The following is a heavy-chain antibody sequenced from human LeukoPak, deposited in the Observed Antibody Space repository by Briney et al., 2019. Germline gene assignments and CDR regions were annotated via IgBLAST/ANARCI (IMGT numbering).Heavy chain of an antibody. CDR2: ISSSSSTI. Sequence: GGSLRLSCAASGFTFSSYSMNWVRQAPGKGLEWVSYISSSSSTIYYADSVKGRFTISRDNAKNSLHLQMNSLRAKDTAVYYCARDRDYYDSSGYYLEPFDYWGQGTLVTVSS. V-gene: IGHV3-48*01. J-gene: IGHJ4*02. CDR1: GFTFSSYS. D-gene: IGHD3-22*01. CDR3: ARDRDYYDSSGYYLEPFDY.